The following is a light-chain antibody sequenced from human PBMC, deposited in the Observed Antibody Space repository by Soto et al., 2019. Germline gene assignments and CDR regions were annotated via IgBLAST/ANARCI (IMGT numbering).Light chain of an antibody. Sequence: QLVLTQPPSASGTPGQRVTMSCSGSRSNIGSNAVNWYQQLPGTAPKLLIYTNNQRPSGVPDRFSGSKSGTSASLAISGLQSEDEADYYCAAWDDSLNGPVFGGGTKVTVL. CDR3: AAWDDSLNGPV. J-gene: IGLJ2*01. CDR2: TNN. V-gene: IGLV1-44*01. CDR1: RSNIGSNA.